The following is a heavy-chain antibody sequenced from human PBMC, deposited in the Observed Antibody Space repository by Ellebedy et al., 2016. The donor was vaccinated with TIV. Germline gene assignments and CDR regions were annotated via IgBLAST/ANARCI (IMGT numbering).Heavy chain of an antibody. CDR2: MRYDGSKK. V-gene: IGHV3-30*02. D-gene: IGHD3-10*01. CDR1: GFTFSTYD. Sequence: PGGSLRLSCAASGFTFSTYDIHWVRQAPGKGLEWVSFMRYDGSKKYYADSVKGRFTISRDNSKNTLYLQINSLRPEDTGVYYCVRRVSVGSRSLDSWGQGTLVTVSS. CDR3: VRRVSVGSRSLDS. J-gene: IGHJ4*02.